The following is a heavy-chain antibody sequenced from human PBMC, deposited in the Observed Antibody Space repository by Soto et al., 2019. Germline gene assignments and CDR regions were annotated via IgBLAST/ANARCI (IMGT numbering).Heavy chain of an antibody. CDR1: GYTFNNYD. V-gene: IGHV1-8*02. D-gene: IGHD3-10*01. Sequence: ASVKVSCKASGYTFNNYDIHWVRQAPGHGLEWMGWMNPNSGNTGYAQNFRGRVTMTQNTAIGTAYMELSSLRSDDTATYYCTRAYGAETFDFWGQGTRVTVSS. CDR3: TRAYGAETFDF. CDR2: MNPNSGNT. J-gene: IGHJ5*01.